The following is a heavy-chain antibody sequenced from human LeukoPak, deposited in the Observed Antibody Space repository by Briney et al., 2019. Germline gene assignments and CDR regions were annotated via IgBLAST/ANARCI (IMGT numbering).Heavy chain of an antibody. D-gene: IGHD6-13*01. V-gene: IGHV5-51*01. CDR1: GYRFTSYW. Sequence: GESLKISCKGSGYRFTSYWIGWVRQMPGKGLEWMGIIYPGDSDTRYSPSFQGQVTISADKSISTAYLQWSSLKASDTAMYYCARRAAAAGPTGYFDYWGQGTLVTVSS. CDR3: ARRAAAAGPTGYFDY. CDR2: IYPGDSDT. J-gene: IGHJ4*02.